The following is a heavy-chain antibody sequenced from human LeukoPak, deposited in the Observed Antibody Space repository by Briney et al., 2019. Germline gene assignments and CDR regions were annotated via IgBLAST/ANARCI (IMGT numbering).Heavy chain of an antibody. CDR2: ITASGGGT. V-gene: IGHV3-23*01. CDR3: AKVRGWQQLVQGFFDY. J-gene: IGHJ4*02. CDR1: GFTFDDYA. D-gene: IGHD6-13*01. Sequence: GGSLRLSCAASGFTFDDYAMHWVRQAPGKGLQWVSSITASGGGTYYADSVKGRFTISRDNSKNTLYLHMDSLRAEDTAVYYCAKVRGWQQLVQGFFDYWGQGNLVTVSS.